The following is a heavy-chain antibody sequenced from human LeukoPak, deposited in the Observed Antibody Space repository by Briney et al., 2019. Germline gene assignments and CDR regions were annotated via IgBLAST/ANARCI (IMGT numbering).Heavy chain of an antibody. CDR2: MRYDGNTQ. Sequence: QAGGSLRLSCAASGFTFSSYAMSWVRQAPGKGLEWVSFMRYDGNTQYYADSVKGRFTISRDNSKNTLYLQMHSLRAEDTAVYYCAKDLYGSGTYLYYFDYWGQGTLVTVSS. V-gene: IGHV3-30*02. D-gene: IGHD3-10*01. CDR1: GFTFSSYA. J-gene: IGHJ4*02. CDR3: AKDLYGSGTYLYYFDY.